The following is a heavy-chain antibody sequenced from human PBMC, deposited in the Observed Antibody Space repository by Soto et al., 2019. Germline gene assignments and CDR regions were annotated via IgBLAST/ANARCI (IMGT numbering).Heavy chain of an antibody. Sequence: EVQLVESGGGLVQPGGSLRLSCAASGFTFSSYEMNWVRQAPGKGLEWVSYISSSGSTIYYADSVKGRFTISRDNAKNPMYLQMNSRSAEDMEVDYCARGQYSSGGGYFDYWGQETLVTVSS. CDR3: ARGQYSSGGGYFDY. V-gene: IGHV3-48*03. J-gene: IGHJ4*02. CDR2: ISSSGSTI. D-gene: IGHD6-19*01. CDR1: GFTFSSYE.